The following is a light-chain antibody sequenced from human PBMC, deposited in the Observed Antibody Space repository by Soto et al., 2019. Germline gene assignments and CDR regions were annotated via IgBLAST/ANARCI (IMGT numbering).Light chain of an antibody. Sequence: DIQMTQSPSSLSASVGDRVTLTCRASQTINSWLAWYQQKPGKAPKLLIYAASSLQSGVPSRFSGSGSGTDFTLTIRSLQPEDFATYYCQQSYSTLALTVGGGTKVDIK. J-gene: IGKJ4*01. V-gene: IGKV1-39*01. CDR1: QTINSW. CDR3: QQSYSTLALT. CDR2: AAS.